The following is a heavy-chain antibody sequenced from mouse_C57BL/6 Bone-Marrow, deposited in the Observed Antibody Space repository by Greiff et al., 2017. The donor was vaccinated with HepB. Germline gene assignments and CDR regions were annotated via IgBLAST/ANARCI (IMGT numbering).Heavy chain of an antibody. D-gene: IGHD1-1*01. J-gene: IGHJ2*01. CDR3: ARNHYYGSSYVDY. CDR2: INPSSGYT. V-gene: IGHV1-7*01. Sequence: VQVVESGAELAKPGASVKLSCKASGYTFTSYWMHWVKQRPGQGLEWIGYINPSSGYTKYNQKFKDKATLTADKSSSTAYMQLSSLTYEDSAVYYCARNHYYGSSYVDYWGQGTTLTVSS. CDR1: GYTFTSYW.